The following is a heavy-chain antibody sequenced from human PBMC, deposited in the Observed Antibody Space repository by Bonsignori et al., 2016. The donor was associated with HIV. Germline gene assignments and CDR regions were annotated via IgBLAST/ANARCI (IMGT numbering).Heavy chain of an antibody. J-gene: IGHJ6*03. Sequence: GESLKISCAASGFTFSSYGMHWVRQAPGKGLEWVAVIWYDGSNKYYADSVKGRFTISRDNSKNTLYLQMNSLRAEDTAVYYCAKGCGGDCYYYYMDVWGKGTTVTVSS. D-gene: IGHD2-21*01. V-gene: IGHV3-33*06. CDR1: GFTFSSYG. CDR3: AKGCGGDCYYYYMDV. CDR2: IWYDGSNK.